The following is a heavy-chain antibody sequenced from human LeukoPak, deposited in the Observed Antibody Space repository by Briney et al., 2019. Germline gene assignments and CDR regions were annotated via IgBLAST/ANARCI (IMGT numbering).Heavy chain of an antibody. CDR3: ARSAQLRYFDWLSPIDY. CDR2: IYYSGST. J-gene: IGHJ4*02. V-gene: IGHV4-59*08. Sequence: SETLSLTCTVSGGSISDYYWNWIRQPPGKGLEWIGNIYYSGSTNYNPSLKSRGSISVDTSKNQFSLKLSSVTAADTAVYYCARSAQLRYFDWLSPIDYWGQGTLVTVSS. D-gene: IGHD3-9*01. CDR1: GGSISDYY.